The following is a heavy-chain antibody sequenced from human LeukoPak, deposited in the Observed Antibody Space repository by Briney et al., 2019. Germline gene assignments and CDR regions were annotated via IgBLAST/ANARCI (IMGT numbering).Heavy chain of an antibody. V-gene: IGHV3-48*03. CDR3: ARDRIYYGMDV. J-gene: IGHJ6*02. Sequence: PGGSLRLSCAASGFTFSSYEMNWVRQAPGKGLEWVSYISSSGSSIYYADSVKGRFTISRDNAKNSLYLQMNCLRAEDTAVYYCARDRIYYGMDVWGQGTTVTVSS. CDR2: ISSSGSSI. CDR1: GFTFSSYE. D-gene: IGHD2-15*01.